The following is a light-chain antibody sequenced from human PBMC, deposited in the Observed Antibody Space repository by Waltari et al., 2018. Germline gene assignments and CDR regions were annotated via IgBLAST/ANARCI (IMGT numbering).Light chain of an antibody. J-gene: IGLJ1*01. CDR2: YDN. CDR1: NIASKS. Sequence: SYVLTPPPSVSVAPGATARITCGGNNIASKSVHWYRQRPGQAPVVVISYDNDRAAGIPERFSGSNSGNTATLTISRVEAGDEADYYCQVWDANTDPGVFGTGTEVTVL. V-gene: IGLV3-21*01. CDR3: QVWDANTDPGV.